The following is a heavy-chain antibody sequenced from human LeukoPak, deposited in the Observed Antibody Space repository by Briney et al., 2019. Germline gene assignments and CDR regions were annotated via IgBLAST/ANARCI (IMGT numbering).Heavy chain of an antibody. V-gene: IGHV3-23*01. CDR2: IFGNGDTT. D-gene: IGHD3-10*01. CDR1: GFSFSSYC. CDR3: AKRNTMVRGGPCFDY. J-gene: IGHJ4*02. Sequence: GGSLRLSCAPSGFSFSSYCMNWVRQAPGKGLEWVSIIFGNGDTTYYADSVKGRFTVSRDNSKDTLYLQMNDLRPDDTAIYYCAKRNTMVRGGPCFDYWGQGLLVTVSS.